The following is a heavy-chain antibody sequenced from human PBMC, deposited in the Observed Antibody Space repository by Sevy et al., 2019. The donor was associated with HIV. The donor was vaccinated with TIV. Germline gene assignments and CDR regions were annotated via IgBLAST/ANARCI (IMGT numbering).Heavy chain of an antibody. CDR3: ARDPQMTMRFEGTDDAFDV. CDR2: ISSSSSCI. CDR1: GFTFSSYS. J-gene: IGHJ3*01. D-gene: IGHD2-2*01. Sequence: GGSLRLSCAASGFTFSSYSMNWVRQAPGKGLEWVSSISSSSSCIYYVDSVKGRFTMSRDNTDNSRYLQMNSLRAEDTAVYYCARDPQMTMRFEGTDDAFDVWGQGTMVTVSS. V-gene: IGHV3-21*01.